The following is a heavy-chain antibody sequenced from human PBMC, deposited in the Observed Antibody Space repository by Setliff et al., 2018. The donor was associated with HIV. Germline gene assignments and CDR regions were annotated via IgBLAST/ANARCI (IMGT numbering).Heavy chain of an antibody. CDR1: GYTFTTYG. D-gene: IGHD1-1*01. CDR2: ISASSDNT. V-gene: IGHV1-18*01. CDR3: VRDEKRAAGGTLFYFDL. J-gene: IGHJ4*02. Sequence: ASVKVSCKASGYTFTTYGFNWVRQAPGQGLEWMGWISASSDNTNYAQKFQGRVTLTTDTSTNTVYMELKSLRSDDTAVYYCVRDEKRAAGGTLFYFDLWGQGILVTVS.